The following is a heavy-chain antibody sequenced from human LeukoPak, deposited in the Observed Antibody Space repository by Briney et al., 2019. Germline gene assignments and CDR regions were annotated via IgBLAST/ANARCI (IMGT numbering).Heavy chain of an antibody. D-gene: IGHD6-13*01. CDR2: ISGSGDST. J-gene: IGHJ4*02. Sequence: PGGSLRLSCAASGFTVSSNYMSWVRQAPGKGLEWVSAISGSGDSTYYADSVKGRVTISRDNSKNTLYLQMNSLRAEDTALYYCTKDNYYPSSWYFSDYWGQGTLVTVSS. CDR1: GFTVSSNY. V-gene: IGHV3-23*01. CDR3: TKDNYYPSSWYFSDY.